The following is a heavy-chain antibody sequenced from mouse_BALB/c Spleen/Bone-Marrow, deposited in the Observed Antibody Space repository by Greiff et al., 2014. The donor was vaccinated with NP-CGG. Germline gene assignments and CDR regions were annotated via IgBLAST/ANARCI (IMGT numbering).Heavy chain of an antibody. D-gene: IGHD6-2*01. CDR3: APLSRYFDV. V-gene: IGHV1S135*01. CDR1: GYSFTSYY. Sequence: EVQLQQSGPELMKPGASVKISCKASGYSFTSYYMHWVKQSHGKSLEWIGYIDPFNGGTSYNQKFKGKATLTVDKSSSTAYMHLSSLTSEDSAVYYCAPLSRYFDVWGAVTTVTVSS. CDR2: IDPFNGGT. J-gene: IGHJ1*01.